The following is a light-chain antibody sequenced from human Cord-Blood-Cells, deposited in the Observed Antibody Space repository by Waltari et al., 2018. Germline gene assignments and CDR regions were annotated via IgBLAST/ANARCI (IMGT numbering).Light chain of an antibody. CDR2: EGS. V-gene: IGLV2-23*01. Sequence: QSALTQPASVSGSPGQSITISCTGTSSDVGSYNLVSCDQQHPGKAPKLMIYEGSKRPSGVSNRCSGSKSGNTASLTISGLQAEDEADYYCCSYAGSSTLVVFGGGTKLTVL. CDR1: SSDVGSYNL. CDR3: CSYAGSSTLVV. J-gene: IGLJ2*01.